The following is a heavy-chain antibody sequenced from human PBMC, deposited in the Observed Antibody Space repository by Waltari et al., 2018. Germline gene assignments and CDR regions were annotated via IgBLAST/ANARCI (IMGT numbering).Heavy chain of an antibody. Sequence: EVQLVESGGVVVQPGGSLRLSCAASGFTFDDYAMPWVRQAPGKVLEWVFLISWDGCRTYYADAVKGRFTISRDNSKNSLYLQMNSLRAEDTALYYCAKDSGPVGATPFDYWGQGTLVTVSS. CDR3: AKDSGPVGATPFDY. J-gene: IGHJ4*02. CDR2: ISWDGCRT. D-gene: IGHD1-26*01. V-gene: IGHV3-43D*04. CDR1: GFTFDDYA.